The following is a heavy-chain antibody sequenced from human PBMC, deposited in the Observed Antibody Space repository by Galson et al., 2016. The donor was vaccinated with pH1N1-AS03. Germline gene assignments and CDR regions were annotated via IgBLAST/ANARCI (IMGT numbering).Heavy chain of an antibody. V-gene: IGHV3-9*01. D-gene: IGHD3-16*02. CDR1: GFTFHDYA. J-gene: IGHJ4*02. CDR3: AKTTFGGVIVSGKMSLDY. CDR2: IAWNSGIT. Sequence: SLRLSCAASGFTFHDYAMHWVRQAPGKGPEWVSGIAWNSGITGYGDSVKGRFTLSRDNAKNSLYLQMNSLKPEDTAVYYCAKTTFGGVIVSGKMSLDYWGQGTLVTVSS.